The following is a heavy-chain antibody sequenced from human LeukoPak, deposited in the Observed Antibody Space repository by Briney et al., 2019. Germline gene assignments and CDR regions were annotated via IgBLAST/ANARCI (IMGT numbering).Heavy chain of an antibody. CDR2: ISTSGSNI. CDR1: GFTFSDYY. Sequence: GGSLRLSCAASGFTFSDYYMSWIRQAPGKGLEWISYISTSGSNIHYADSVKGRFTISGDNAENSLYLQMNSLRAEDTAVYYCARAHSPEYFQHWGQGTLVTVSS. D-gene: IGHD5-18*01. CDR3: ARAHSPEYFQH. V-gene: IGHV3-11*04. J-gene: IGHJ1*01.